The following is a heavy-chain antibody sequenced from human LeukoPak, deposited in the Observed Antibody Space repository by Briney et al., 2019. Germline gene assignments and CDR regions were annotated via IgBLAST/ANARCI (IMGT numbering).Heavy chain of an antibody. CDR3: AITVTTDY. CDR2: INNSSSYI. CDR1: GFTFSSYS. Sequence: GGSLRLSCAASGFTFSSYSMNWVGQAPGKGLEWVSSINNSSSYIYYADSVKGRFTISRDNAKNSLYLQMNSLRAEDTAVYFCAITVTTDYWGQGTLVTVSS. V-gene: IGHV3-21*01. D-gene: IGHD4-17*01. J-gene: IGHJ4*02.